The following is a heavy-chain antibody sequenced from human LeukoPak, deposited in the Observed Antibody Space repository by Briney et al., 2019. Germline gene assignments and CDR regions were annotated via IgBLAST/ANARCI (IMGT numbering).Heavy chain of an antibody. D-gene: IGHD2-15*01. CDR1: GFTFSSYW. CDR3: ARDLGYCSGGTC. Sequence: QPGGSLRLSCAASGFTFSSYWMCWVRQAPGKGLVWVSRINSDGSITTYADSVKGRFTISRDNAKNTLYLQMDSLRAEDTAVYYCARDLGYCSGGTCWGQGTLVTVSS. J-gene: IGHJ4*02. V-gene: IGHV3-74*01. CDR2: INSDGSIT.